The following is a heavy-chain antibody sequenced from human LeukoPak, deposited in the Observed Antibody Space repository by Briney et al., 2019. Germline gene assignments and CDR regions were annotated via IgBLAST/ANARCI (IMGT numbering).Heavy chain of an antibody. CDR2: ISWNSGSI. V-gene: IGHV3-9*01. J-gene: IGHJ4*02. Sequence: GGSLRLSCAASGFTFDDYAMHWVRQAPGKGLEWVSGISWNSGSIGYADSVKGRFTISRDNAKNSLYLQMNSLRAEDTAVYYCARDAVPAAGKFYFDYWGQGTLVTVSS. D-gene: IGHD2-2*01. CDR1: GFTFDDYA. CDR3: ARDAVPAAGKFYFDY.